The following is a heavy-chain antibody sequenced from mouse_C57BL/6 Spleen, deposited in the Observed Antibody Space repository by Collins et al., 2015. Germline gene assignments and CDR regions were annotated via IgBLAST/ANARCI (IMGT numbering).Heavy chain of an antibody. CDR2: IDPSDSYT. V-gene: IGHV1-69*01. D-gene: IGHD1-1*01. J-gene: IGHJ4*01. CDR1: GYTFTSYW. CDR3: ARFGGSYAMDY. Sequence: QLQQPGAELVMPGASVKLSCKASGYTFTSYWMHWVKQRPGQGLEWIGEIDPSDSYTNYNQKFKGKSTLTVDKSSSTAYMQLSSLTSEDSAVYYCARFGGSYAMDYWGQGTSVTVSS.